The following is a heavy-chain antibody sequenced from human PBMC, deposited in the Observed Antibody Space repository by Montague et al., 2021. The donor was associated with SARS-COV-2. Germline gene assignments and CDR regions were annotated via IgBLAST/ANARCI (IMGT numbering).Heavy chain of an antibody. CDR2: ISPTGST. CDR1: GGSFSRYF. V-gene: IGHV4-34*01. J-gene: IGHJ4*02. CDR3: VGAPNEYYFDY. Sequence: SETLSLTCDVYGGSFSRYFWSWIRQPPGRGSELIGHISPTGSTRYNPSLDSRVTISLDTSKSRLSLELTSVTVADTSIYFCVGAPNEYYFDYWGQGTPGSVSS. D-gene: IGHD3-16*01.